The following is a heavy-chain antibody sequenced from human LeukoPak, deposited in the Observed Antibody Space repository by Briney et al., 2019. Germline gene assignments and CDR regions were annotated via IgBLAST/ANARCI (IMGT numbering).Heavy chain of an antibody. CDR1: GFTFDDYG. CDR3: ARVYYYYLDV. CDR2: MNWNGGST. J-gene: IGHJ6*03. V-gene: IGHV3-20*04. Sequence: GGSLRLSCAASGFTFDDYGMSWVRQAPGKGLEWVSGMNWNGGSTGYADSVKGRFTISRDNAKNSLYLQMNSLRAEDTAMYYSARVYYYYLDVWGKGTTVTVSS.